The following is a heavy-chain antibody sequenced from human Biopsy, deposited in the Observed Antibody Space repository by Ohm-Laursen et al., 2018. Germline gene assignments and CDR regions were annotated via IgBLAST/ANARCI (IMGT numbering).Heavy chain of an antibody. CDR3: ARQFASGRFYFDY. CDR1: GFTFRSYA. J-gene: IGHJ4*02. CDR2: ASATGAAT. Sequence: SLRLSCAASGFTFRSYAMAWVRRAPGKGLEWVSTASATGAATYYADSVKGRFTISRDNSKNTLYLQMDILRADDSAIYYCARQFASGRFYFDYWGQGTRVTVSS. D-gene: IGHD3-10*01. V-gene: IGHV3-23*01.